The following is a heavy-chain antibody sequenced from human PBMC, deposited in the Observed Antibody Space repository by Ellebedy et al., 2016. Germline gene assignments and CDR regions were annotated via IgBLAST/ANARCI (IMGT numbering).Heavy chain of an antibody. V-gene: IGHV1-3*01. CDR2: INAGNGNT. CDR1: GYSFTSYA. CDR3: ARFSSGWSNFDY. J-gene: IGHJ4*02. Sequence: ASVKVSCKGSGYSFTSYAMHWVRQAPGQRLEWMGWINAGNGNTKYSQKFQGRVTITRDTSASTAYMELSSLRSEDTAVYYCARFSSGWSNFDYWGQGTLVTVSS. D-gene: IGHD6-19*01.